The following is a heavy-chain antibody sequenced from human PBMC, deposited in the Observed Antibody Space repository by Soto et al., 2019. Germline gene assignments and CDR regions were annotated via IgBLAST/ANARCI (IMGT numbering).Heavy chain of an antibody. J-gene: IGHJ4*02. CDR2: IYYSGST. Sequence: SETLSLTCTVSGGSVSSGSYYWSWIRQPPGKGLEWVGYIYYSGSTNYNPSLKSRVTISVDTSKNQFSLKLSSVTAADTAVYYCARRLIAVADTGYYFDYWGQGTLVTVSS. CDR1: GGSVSSGSYY. CDR3: ARRLIAVADTGYYFDY. D-gene: IGHD6-19*01. V-gene: IGHV4-61*01.